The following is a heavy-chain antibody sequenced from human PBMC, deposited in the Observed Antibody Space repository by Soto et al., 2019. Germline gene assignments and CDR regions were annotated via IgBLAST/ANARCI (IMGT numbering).Heavy chain of an antibody. V-gene: IGHV3-15*05. CDR1: GFNFRGGW. CDR3: TTDEWE. CDR2: IKSQNDGGTT. J-gene: IGHJ4*02. D-gene: IGHD1-26*01. Sequence: EVHLVESGGGLVEPGGSLTLSCAASGFNFRGGWMSWVRQAAAKGVEWVARIKSQNDGGTTDYAEPVKGRFTISRDDSKNTLSLQINSLKIEDTAVYYCTTDEWEWGQGTLVTVSS.